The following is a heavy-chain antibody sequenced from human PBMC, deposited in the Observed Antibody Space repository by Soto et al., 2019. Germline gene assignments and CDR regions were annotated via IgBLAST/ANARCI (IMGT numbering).Heavy chain of an antibody. D-gene: IGHD6-19*01. Sequence: QVQLVQSGAEVKKPWASVKVSCKASGYTFTSYEINWVRQATGQGLEWMGWMNPNSGNTGYAQKFQGRVTMTRNTSISTAYMELSRLRSEDTAVYYCARGQSGYSSGWSPNDYWGQGTLVTVSS. CDR3: ARGQSGYSSGWSPNDY. CDR2: MNPNSGNT. V-gene: IGHV1-8*01. CDR1: GYTFTSYE. J-gene: IGHJ4*02.